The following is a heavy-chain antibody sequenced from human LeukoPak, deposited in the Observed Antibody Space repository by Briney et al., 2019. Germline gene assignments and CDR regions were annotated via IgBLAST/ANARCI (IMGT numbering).Heavy chain of an antibody. V-gene: IGHV3-53*04. CDR3: ATLGSIVGGRGETASSL. Sequence: PGGSLRLSCAASGFIVTSNYISWVRQAPGKGLEWVSIIYSGGHTYYADSVKGRFTISRHNSENTLYLQMSSLRPEDTAVYYCATLGSIVGGRGETASSLWGQGTLVTVSS. J-gene: IGHJ4*02. CDR2: IYSGGHT. D-gene: IGHD2-21*01. CDR1: GFIVTSNY.